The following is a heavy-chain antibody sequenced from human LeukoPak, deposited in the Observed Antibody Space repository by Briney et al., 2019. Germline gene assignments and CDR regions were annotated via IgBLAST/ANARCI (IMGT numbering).Heavy chain of an antibody. CDR3: ARDDNVGDFWSDYPNNYAMDV. J-gene: IGHJ6*02. CDR1: GYTFTSYY. D-gene: IGHD3-3*01. V-gene: IGHV1-46*01. CDR2: INPSGGST. Sequence: ASVKVSCKASGYTFTSYYMYWVRQAPGQGLEWMGMINPSGGSTHYVQKFRGRVTMTKDTSTSTVYMELSSLRSEDTAVYYCARDDNVGDFWSDYPNNYAMDVWGQGTTVTVSS.